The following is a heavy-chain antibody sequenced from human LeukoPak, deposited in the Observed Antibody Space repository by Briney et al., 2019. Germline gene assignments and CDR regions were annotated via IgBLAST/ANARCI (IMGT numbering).Heavy chain of an antibody. J-gene: IGHJ4*02. CDR1: GFTVSSNS. D-gene: IGHD4/OR15-4a*01. V-gene: IGHV3-53*01. CDR2: IYSDNT. Sequence: GGSLRLSCTVSGFTVSSNSMSWVRQAPGKGLEWVSFIYSDNTHYSDSVKGRFTISRDNSKNTLYLQLNSLRAEDTAVYYCARRAGAYSHPYDYWGQGTLVTVSS. CDR3: ARRAGAYSHPYDY.